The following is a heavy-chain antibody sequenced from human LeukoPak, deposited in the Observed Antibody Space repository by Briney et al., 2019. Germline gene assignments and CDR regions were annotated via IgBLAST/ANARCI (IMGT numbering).Heavy chain of an antibody. CDR1: GYSFTNYA. CDR2: IHPSTGNP. D-gene: IGHD3-16*02. V-gene: IGHV7-4-1*02. J-gene: IGHJ4*02. Sequence: ASVKVSCKASGYSFTNYAMNWVRQAPGQGLECMGWIHPSTGNPTYAQGFTGRFVFSLDTSVSTTYLQISSLKAEDTAVYFCARAFQSLGGLSLPDYWGQGTLVTVSS. CDR3: ARAFQSLGGLSLPDY.